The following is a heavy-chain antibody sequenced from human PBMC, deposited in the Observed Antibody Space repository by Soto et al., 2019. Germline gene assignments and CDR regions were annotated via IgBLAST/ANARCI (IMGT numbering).Heavy chain of an antibody. CDR3: ARVPGTHYYDSSGQHP. J-gene: IGHJ5*02. CDR2: IIPIFGTA. Sequence: QVQLVQSGAEVKKPGSSVKVSCKASGGTFSSYAISWVRQTPGQGLEWMGGIIPIFGTANYAQKFQGRVTITADESTSTAYMELSSLRSEDTAAYYCARVPGTHYYDSSGQHPWGQGTLVTVSS. D-gene: IGHD3-22*01. CDR1: GGTFSSYA. V-gene: IGHV1-69*12.